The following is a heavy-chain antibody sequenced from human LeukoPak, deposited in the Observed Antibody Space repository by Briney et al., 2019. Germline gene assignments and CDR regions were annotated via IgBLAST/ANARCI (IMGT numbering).Heavy chain of an antibody. CDR2: IVVGSGNT. D-gene: IGHD6-19*01. Sequence: GASVKVSCKASGFTFTSPAMQWVRQARGQRLEWIGWIVVGSGNTNYAQKFQERVTITRDMSTSTAYMELSSLRSEDTAVYYCAATYSSGWYPLQHWGQGTLVTVSS. J-gene: IGHJ1*01. CDR3: AATYSSGWYPLQH. V-gene: IGHV1-58*02. CDR1: GFTFTSPA.